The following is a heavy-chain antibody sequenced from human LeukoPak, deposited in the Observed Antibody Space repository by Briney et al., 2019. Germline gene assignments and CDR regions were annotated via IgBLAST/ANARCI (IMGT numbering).Heavy chain of an antibody. CDR2: IKQDGSEK. D-gene: IGHD1-14*01. CDR1: GFTFSSYW. J-gene: IGHJ6*02. CDR3: AREYKATPPNYYGMDV. V-gene: IGHV3-7*03. Sequence: PGGSLRLSWAASGFTFSSYWMSWVRQAPGKGLEWVANIKQDGSEKYYVDSVKGRFTISRDNAKNSLYLQMNSLRAEDTAVYYCAREYKATPPNYYGMDVWGQGTTVTVSS.